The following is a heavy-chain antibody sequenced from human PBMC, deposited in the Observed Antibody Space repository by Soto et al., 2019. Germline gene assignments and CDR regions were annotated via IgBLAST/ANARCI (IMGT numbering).Heavy chain of an antibody. J-gene: IGHJ4*02. D-gene: IGHD5-18*01. CDR3: ARGPIGDAAMVTNYFDY. Sequence: VAVLSYDGNNVHYADSVKGRFTVSRDNSRNTLFLQMNRLRAEDTALYYCARGPIGDAAMVTNYFDYWGQGTLVTVSS. CDR2: LSYDGNNV. V-gene: IGHV3-30*03.